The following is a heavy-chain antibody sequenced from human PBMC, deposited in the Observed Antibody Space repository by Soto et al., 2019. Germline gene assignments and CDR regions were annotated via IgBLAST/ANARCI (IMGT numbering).Heavy chain of an antibody. D-gene: IGHD5-12*01. CDR2: MHYTGFS. V-gene: IGHV4-59*02. CDR1: CDSVISHY. Sequence: SDTLSLTRSFSCDSVISHYLTWIRQSPKKGLEWIGYMHYTGFSHYNPSLKSRLTISVDRSKNQFTLQLTSVTVEDTAVYYCAKDRTGIVATITGQFVYWGQGTLVTVSS. CDR3: AKDRTGIVATITGQFVY. J-gene: IGHJ4*02.